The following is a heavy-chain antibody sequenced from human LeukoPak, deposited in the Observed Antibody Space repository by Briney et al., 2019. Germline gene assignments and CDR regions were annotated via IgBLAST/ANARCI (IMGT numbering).Heavy chain of an antibody. Sequence: PGGSLRLSCEGSGFTFISYSMNWVRQAPGKGLEWLSSISTTSNSIYYADSVKGRFTISRDNAKDSLFLHMNSLRDDDTAVYYCATLWFGESFSAFDIWGQGTMVTVSS. D-gene: IGHD3-10*01. J-gene: IGHJ3*02. CDR1: GFTFISYS. CDR2: ISTTSNSI. CDR3: ATLWFGESFSAFDI. V-gene: IGHV3-48*02.